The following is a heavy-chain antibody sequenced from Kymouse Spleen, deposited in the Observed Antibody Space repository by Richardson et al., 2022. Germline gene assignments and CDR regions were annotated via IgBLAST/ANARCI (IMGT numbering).Heavy chain of an antibody. Sequence: QVQLQQWGAGLLKPSETLSLTCAVYGGSFSGYYWSWIRQPPGKGLEWIGEINHSGSTNYNPSLKSRVTISVDTSKNQFSLKLSSVTAADTAVYYCARGDSYGPSYYYYYGMDVWGQGTTVTVSS. CDR3: ARGDSYGPSYYYYYGMDV. CDR1: GGSFSGYY. V-gene: IGHV4-34*01. CDR2: INHSGST. D-gene: IGHD5-18,IGHD5-18*01. J-gene: IGHJ6*02.